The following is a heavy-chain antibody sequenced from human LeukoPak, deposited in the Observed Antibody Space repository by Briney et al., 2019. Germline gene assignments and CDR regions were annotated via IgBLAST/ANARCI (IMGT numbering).Heavy chain of an antibody. J-gene: IGHJ4*02. CDR2: ISSSSSYI. CDR3: AKGGRFGELLYFDY. V-gene: IGHV3-21*01. D-gene: IGHD3-10*01. CDR1: GFTFSSYS. Sequence: GGSLRLSCAASGFTFSSYSMNWVRQAPGKGLEWVSSISSSSSYIYYADSVKGRFTISRDNAKNSLYLQMNSLRAEDTAVYYCAKGGRFGELLYFDYWGQGTLVTVSS.